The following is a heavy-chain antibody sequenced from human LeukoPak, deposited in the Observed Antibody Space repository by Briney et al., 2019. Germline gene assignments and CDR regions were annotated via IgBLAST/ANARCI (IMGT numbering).Heavy chain of an antibody. Sequence: SQTLSLTCTVSGGSISSGDYYWSWIRQPPGKGLEWIGYIYYSGGTYYNPSLKSRVTISVDTSKNQFSLKLSSVTAADTAVYYCAREYYYDSSGYFLWGQGTLVTVSS. CDR3: AREYYYDSSGYFL. J-gene: IGHJ4*02. CDR1: GGSISSGDYY. CDR2: IYYSGGT. D-gene: IGHD3-22*01. V-gene: IGHV4-30-4*08.